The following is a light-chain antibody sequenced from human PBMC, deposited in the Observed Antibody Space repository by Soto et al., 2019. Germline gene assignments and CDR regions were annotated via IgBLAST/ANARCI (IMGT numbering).Light chain of an antibody. CDR3: QQYNPYSRT. CDR1: QALSNY. Sequence: IRVSQSPSILSASIGDTVTITCRASQALSNYLAWYQQKPGKAPNLLIYAASSLQSGVPSRFSGSGSGTDFTLTISSLQRDDFAIYYCQQYNPYSRTFGQGTMV. V-gene: IGKV1-16*01. CDR2: AAS. J-gene: IGKJ1*01.